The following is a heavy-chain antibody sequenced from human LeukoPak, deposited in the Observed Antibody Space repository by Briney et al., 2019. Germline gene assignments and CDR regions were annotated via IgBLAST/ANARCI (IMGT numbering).Heavy chain of an antibody. CDR2: ISSSSSYI. CDR1: GFTFSSYS. Sequence: GGSLRLSCAASGFTFSSYSMNWVRQASGKGLEWVSSISSSSSYIYYADSVKGRFTISRDNAKNSLYLQMNSLRAEDTAVYYCARMCTSCYAEYFQHWGQGTLVTVSS. CDR3: ARMCTSCYAEYFQH. J-gene: IGHJ1*01. D-gene: IGHD2-2*01. V-gene: IGHV3-21*01.